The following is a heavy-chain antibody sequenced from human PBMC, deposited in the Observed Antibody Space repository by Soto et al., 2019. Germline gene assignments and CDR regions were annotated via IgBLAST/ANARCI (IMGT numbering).Heavy chain of an antibody. CDR1: GGMFSDYT. J-gene: IGHJ5*02. V-gene: IGHV1-69*06. CDR2: IIPIFGGP. CDR3: GEKGGGASIDFWRANWFDP. D-gene: IGHD3-3*01. Sequence: QVQLVQSGAVVKKPGSSVAVSCKASGGMFSDYTISWVRQAPGQGLEWMGGIIPIFGGPHYAQKFQGRVTITAGKPTSAAYLGLRDPTPEDTAVYYCGEKGGGASIDFWRANWFDPWGQGTLVTVSS.